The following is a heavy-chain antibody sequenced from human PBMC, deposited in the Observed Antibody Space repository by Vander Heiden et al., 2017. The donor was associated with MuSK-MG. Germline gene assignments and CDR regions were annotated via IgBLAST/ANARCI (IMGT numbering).Heavy chain of an antibody. Sequence: QVQLVQSGAEVKKPGASVKVSCKASGYSFTSYYRHWVRQAPGQGLEWMGIINPSGGSTSYAQKFQGRVTMTRDTSTSTVYMELSSLRSEDTAVYYCARDQVAGGNDYWGQGTLVTVSS. CDR2: INPSGGST. D-gene: IGHD6-19*01. CDR1: GYSFTSYY. CDR3: ARDQVAGGNDY. J-gene: IGHJ4*02. V-gene: IGHV1-46*03.